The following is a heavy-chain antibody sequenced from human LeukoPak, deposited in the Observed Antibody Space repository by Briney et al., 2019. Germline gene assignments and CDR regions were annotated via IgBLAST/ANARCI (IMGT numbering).Heavy chain of an antibody. J-gene: IGHJ4*02. CDR2: ISHDGSGT. Sequence: PGGSLRLSCAASGFTFRSYAMHWVRQAPGKGLEWVAVISHDGSGTYYADSVKGRFSISRDDSKNTLYLQMNSLGAEDTAMYYCARDFVDTMTAVTTNFGYWSQGTLVTVSS. D-gene: IGHD4-17*01. CDR1: GFTFRSYA. CDR3: ARDFVDTMTAVTTNFGY. V-gene: IGHV3-30*04.